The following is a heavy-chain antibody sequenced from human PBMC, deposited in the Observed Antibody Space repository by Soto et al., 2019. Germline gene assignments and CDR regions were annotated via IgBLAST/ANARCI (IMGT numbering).Heavy chain of an antibody. D-gene: IGHD6-13*01. V-gene: IGHV4-34*01. CDR3: ARGQAIAY. CDR2: INHSGIT. J-gene: IGHJ4*02. Sequence: PSETLSLTCAVYGGSFSGCYWSWIRQPPGKGLEWIGEINHSGITNYTPSLMSRVTISVATSKNQFSLKLSSVTAADTAVYYCARGQAIAYWGQGTLVTV. CDR1: GGSFSGCY.